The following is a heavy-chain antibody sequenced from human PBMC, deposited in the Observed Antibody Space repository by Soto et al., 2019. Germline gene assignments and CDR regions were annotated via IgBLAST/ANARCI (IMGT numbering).Heavy chain of an antibody. V-gene: IGHV3-33*01. CDR1: GFTFSNYG. CDR2: IWYDGSNK. CDR3: ARDHSGYYFDY. Sequence: GGSLRLSCAASGFTFSNYGMHWFRQAPGKGLEWVAVIWYDGSNKYYADSVKGRFTISRDDSKNTLYLQMNSLRAEDTAVYYCARDHSGYYFDYWGQGTLVTVSS. D-gene: IGHD5-12*01. J-gene: IGHJ4*02.